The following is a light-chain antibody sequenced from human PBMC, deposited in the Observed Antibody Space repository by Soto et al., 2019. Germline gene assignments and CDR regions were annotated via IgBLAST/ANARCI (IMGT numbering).Light chain of an antibody. Sequence: QSALTQPASVSGSPGQSIAISCTGYNSDVGGYNYVSWCQQHPGKAPKLMIYEVSNRPSGVSNRFSGSKSGNTASQTISGLQAQDEADYYCSSYTSSSTLVFGGGAKLTVL. CDR1: NSDVGGYNY. CDR3: SSYTSSSTLV. CDR2: EVS. V-gene: IGLV2-14*01. J-gene: IGLJ2*01.